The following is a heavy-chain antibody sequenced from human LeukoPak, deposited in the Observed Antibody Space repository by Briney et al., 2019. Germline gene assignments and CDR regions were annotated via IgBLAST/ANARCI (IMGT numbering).Heavy chain of an antibody. CDR3: ARLGGDMFHAWTPPGFDY. CDR1: GYSFTSYW. D-gene: IGHD3-10*01. J-gene: IGHJ4*02. Sequence: ESLKISCKGSGYSFTSYWISWVRQMPGKGLEWMGRIDPSDSYTNYSPSFQGHVTISADKSISTAYLQWSSLKASDTAMYYCARLGGDMFHAWTPPGFDYWGQGTLVTVSS. CDR2: IDPSDSYT. V-gene: IGHV5-10-1*01.